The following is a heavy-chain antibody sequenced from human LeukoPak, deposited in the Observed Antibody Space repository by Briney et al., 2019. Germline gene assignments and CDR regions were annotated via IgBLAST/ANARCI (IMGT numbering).Heavy chain of an antibody. Sequence: ASVKVSCKASGYTFTGYYMHWVRQAPGQGLEWMGWISAYNGNTNYAQKLQGRVTMTTDTSTSTAYMELRSLRSDDTAVYYCARLSVLTYYDFWSGYYTNDYWGQGTLVTVSS. CDR2: ISAYNGNT. CDR3: ARLSVLTYYDFWSGYYTNDY. V-gene: IGHV1-18*04. CDR1: GYTFTGYY. D-gene: IGHD3-3*01. J-gene: IGHJ4*02.